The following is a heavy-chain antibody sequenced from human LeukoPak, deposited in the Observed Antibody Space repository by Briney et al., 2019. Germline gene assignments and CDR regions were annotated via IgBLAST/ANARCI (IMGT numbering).Heavy chain of an antibody. CDR3: VLAPNSNWFDF. CDR1: GDSVSGFY. D-gene: IGHD2-8*01. V-gene: IGHV4-59*08. Sequence: PSETLSLTCSVSGDSVSGFYWNWIRQSPGTGLEWIGNIHYSGNSNYNPSLKSRVTMSIDTSRSQFFLKLNSVTAADTAVYYCVLAPNSNWFDFWGQGTQVTVSS. J-gene: IGHJ5*01. CDR2: IHYSGNS.